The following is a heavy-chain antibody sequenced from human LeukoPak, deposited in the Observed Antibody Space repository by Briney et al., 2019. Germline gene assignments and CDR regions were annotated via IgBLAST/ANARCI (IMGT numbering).Heavy chain of an antibody. CDR3: ARHTNYWSGGTCSTGWFDP. V-gene: IGHV5-51*01. CDR2: IYPGDSDT. Sequence: GESLKISCKASGYSFTTYWIGWVRPMPGKGREWMGIIYPGDSDTRYSPSFQGQVTISADKSISTAYLQWSSLKASDTAIYYCARHTNYWSGGTCSTGWFDPWGQGTLVTVSS. CDR1: GYSFTTYW. J-gene: IGHJ5*02. D-gene: IGHD2-15*01.